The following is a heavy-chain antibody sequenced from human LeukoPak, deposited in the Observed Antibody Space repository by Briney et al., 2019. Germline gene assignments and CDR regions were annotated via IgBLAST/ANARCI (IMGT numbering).Heavy chain of an antibody. J-gene: IGHJ4*02. CDR1: GFTFSSQS. CDR2: IGGASYYI. D-gene: IGHD3-10*01. CDR3: ARSRAVRGATRY. V-gene: IGHV3-21*04. Sequence: GSLRLSCAASGFTFSSQSMNWVRQAPGRGLEWVSSIGGASYYIYYADSVRGRFTISRDNAKNSLYLQMNSLSAEDTAVYYCARSRAVRGATRYWGQGTLVTVSS.